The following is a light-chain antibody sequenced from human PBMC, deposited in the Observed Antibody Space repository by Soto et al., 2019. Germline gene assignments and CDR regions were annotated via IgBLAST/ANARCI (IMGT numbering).Light chain of an antibody. Sequence: EIVLTQSPGTLSLSPGERATLSCRAIQSVSSSYLAWYQHKLGQAPRLLIYGASSRATGIPDRFSGSGSGTEFTLTISSLEPEDFAVYYCQQRSNWPEVTFGQGTRLEN. V-gene: IGKV3D-20*02. CDR2: GAS. J-gene: IGKJ5*01. CDR1: QSVSSSY. CDR3: QQRSNWPEVT.